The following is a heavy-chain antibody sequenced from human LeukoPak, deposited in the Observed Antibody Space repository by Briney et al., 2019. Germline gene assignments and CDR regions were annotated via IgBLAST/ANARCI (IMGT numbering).Heavy chain of an antibody. V-gene: IGHV4-59*01. J-gene: IGHJ4*02. Sequence: SETLSLTCTVSGGSISTNRWSWVRQPPGRGLEWIGYVHHSGTTDYNSSLKRRLTISMDTSRSQFSLRLTSVTAADTAVYYCATDWRFCRDEGCVGTWGQGTLVTVSS. CDR3: ATDWRFCRDEGCVGT. CDR2: VHHSGTT. CDR1: GGSISTNR. D-gene: IGHD3-3*01.